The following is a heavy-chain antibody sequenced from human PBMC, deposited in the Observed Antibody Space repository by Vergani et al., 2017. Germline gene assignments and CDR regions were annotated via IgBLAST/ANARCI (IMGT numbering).Heavy chain of an antibody. CDR2: IRSKAYGGTT. Sequence: EVQLVESGGGLVQPGRSLRLSCTASGFTFGDYAMSWFRQAPGKGLEWVGFIRSKAYGGTTEYAASVKGRFTISRDDSKNIDYLQMNSLKTEDTAVYYCTRDGEEAYYFDYWGQGALVTVSS. D-gene: IGHD3-10*01. CDR1: GFTFGDYA. V-gene: IGHV3-49*03. J-gene: IGHJ4*02. CDR3: TRDGEEAYYFDY.